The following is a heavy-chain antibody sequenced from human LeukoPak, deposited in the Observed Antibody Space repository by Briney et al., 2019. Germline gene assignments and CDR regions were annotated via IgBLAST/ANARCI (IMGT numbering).Heavy chain of an antibody. CDR3: ARAGQCGGDCYSLDY. CDR2: MYYSGST. V-gene: IGHV4-59*01. Sequence: KPSETLSLTXTVSGGSINGYSWTWIRQAPGKGLEWIGYMYYSGSTNYNPSLKSRVTISVDTSKNQFSLKLRSVTAADTAVYYCARAGQCGGDCYSLDYWGQGTLVTVSS. J-gene: IGHJ4*02. D-gene: IGHD2-21*02. CDR1: GGSINGYS.